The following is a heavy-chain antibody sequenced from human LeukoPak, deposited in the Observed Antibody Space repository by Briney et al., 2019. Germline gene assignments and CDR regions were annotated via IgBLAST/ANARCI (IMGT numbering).Heavy chain of an antibody. CDR3: AREGSYYYYMDV. J-gene: IGHJ6*03. CDR2: ISSSSSSYI. V-gene: IGHV3-21*01. Sequence: GGSLRLSCAASGFTFSSYSMNWVRQAPGKGLEWVSSISSSSSSYIYYADSVKGRFTISRDNAKNSLYLQMNSLRAEDTAVYYCAREGSYYYYMDVWGKGNTVTVSS. CDR1: GFTFSSYS.